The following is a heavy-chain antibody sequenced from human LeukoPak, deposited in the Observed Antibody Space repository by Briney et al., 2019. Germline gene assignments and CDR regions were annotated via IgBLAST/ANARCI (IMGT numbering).Heavy chain of an antibody. CDR2: ISWNSGSI. CDR1: GFTFDDYA. V-gene: IGHV3-9*01. CDR3: ARDKIMGASKFDS. D-gene: IGHD1-26*01. Sequence: PGGSLRLSCAASGFTFDDYAMHWVRQAPGKGLEWVSGISWNSGSIGYADSVKGRFTISRDNAKNSLYLQMNSLRGEDTAVYYCARDKIMGASKFDSWGQGTLVTVSS. J-gene: IGHJ4*02.